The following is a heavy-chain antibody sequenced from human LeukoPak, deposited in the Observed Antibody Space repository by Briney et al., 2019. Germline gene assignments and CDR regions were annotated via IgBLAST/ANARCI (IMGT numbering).Heavy chain of an antibody. D-gene: IGHD3-10*01. J-gene: IGHJ4*02. CDR3: ARALWFGETFPAY. Sequence: GGSLRLSCAASGFTFSSYEMNWVRQAPGKGLEWVSYISSSGSTIYYADSVKGRFTISRDNSKNTLYLQMNSLRAEDTAVYYCARALWFGETFPAYWGQGTLVTVSS. CDR2: ISSSGSTI. V-gene: IGHV3-48*03. CDR1: GFTFSSYE.